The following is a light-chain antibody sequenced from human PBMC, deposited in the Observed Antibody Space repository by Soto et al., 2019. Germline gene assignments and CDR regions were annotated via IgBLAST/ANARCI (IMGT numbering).Light chain of an antibody. V-gene: IGKV3-11*01. J-gene: IGKJ5*01. CDR1: QSVSSY. Sequence: EIVLTQSPATLSLSPGERATLSCRVSQSVSSYLAWYQQKPGQAPRLLIYDASNRATGIPARFSGSGSGTDFTLTISSLEPEDFAVYYCQQRSSWITFGQGTRLEIK. CDR2: DAS. CDR3: QQRSSWIT.